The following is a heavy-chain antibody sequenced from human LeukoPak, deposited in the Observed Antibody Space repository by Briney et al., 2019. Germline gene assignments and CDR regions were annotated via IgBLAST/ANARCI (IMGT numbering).Heavy chain of an antibody. CDR1: GGSISSGSYY. CDR3: ARARGWRGYPPTYYYYGMDV. Sequence: PSETLSLTCTVSGGSISSGSYYWSWIRQPAGKGLEWIGRIYTSGSTNYNPSLKSRVTISVDTSKNQFSLKLSSVTAADTAVYYCARARGWRGYPPTYYYYGMDVWGKGTTVTVSS. J-gene: IGHJ6*04. CDR2: IYTSGST. D-gene: IGHD3-3*01. V-gene: IGHV4-61*02.